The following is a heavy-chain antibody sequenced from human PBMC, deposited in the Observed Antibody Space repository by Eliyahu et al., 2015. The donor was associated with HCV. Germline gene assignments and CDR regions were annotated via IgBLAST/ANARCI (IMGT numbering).Heavy chain of an antibody. V-gene: IGHV3-23*01. J-gene: IGHJ4*02. CDR2: ISGSGGST. CDR3: AKDFWSGYSF. D-gene: IGHD3-3*01. Sequence: EVQXLXSGGGLVQPGGSLRLSCAASGXTFXSYAMSWVRXAPGKGLEWVSAISGSGGSTYYADSVKGRFTISRDNSKNTLYLQMNSLRAEDTAVYYCAKDFWSGYSFWSQGTLVTVSS. CDR1: GXTFXSYA.